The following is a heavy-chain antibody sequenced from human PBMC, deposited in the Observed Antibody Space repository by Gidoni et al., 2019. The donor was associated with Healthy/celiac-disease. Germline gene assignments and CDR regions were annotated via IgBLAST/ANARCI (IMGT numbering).Heavy chain of an antibody. CDR2: IYWNDDK. CDR1: GFPLRTSVVA. Sequence: QITSTESGPTLVKPPQSLTLTCTLSGFPLRTSVVAVGWIRQPPGKVLEWLAIIYWNDDKRYSPSLKSRLTITKDTSKNQVVVTMTDMDPVDTATYYCAHRGLLTGDHLGDGFDIWGQGTMVTVSS. V-gene: IGHV2-5*01. D-gene: IGHD7-27*01. CDR3: AHRGLLTGDHLGDGFDI. J-gene: IGHJ3*02.